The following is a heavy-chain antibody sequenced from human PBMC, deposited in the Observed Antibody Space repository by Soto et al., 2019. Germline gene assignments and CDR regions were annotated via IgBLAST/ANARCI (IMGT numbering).Heavy chain of an antibody. CDR3: ARDSRARGPQLVGQLDP. D-gene: IGHD2-2*01. V-gene: IGHV4-59*01. Sequence: SETLSLTCTVSGGSMISYYWSWIRQPPGRGLEWIGYIHYSGSTNYNPSLKSRVTISVDTSKSQFSLKLTSVTAADTAVYFCARDSRARGPQLVGQLDPWGQGTLVTVSS. CDR1: GGSMISYY. CDR2: IHYSGST. J-gene: IGHJ5*02.